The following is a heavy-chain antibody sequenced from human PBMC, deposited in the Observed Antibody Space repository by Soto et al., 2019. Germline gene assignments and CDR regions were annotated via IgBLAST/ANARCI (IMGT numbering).Heavy chain of an antibody. J-gene: IGHJ4*02. V-gene: IGHV4-34*01. Sequence: KPSETLSLTCAVYGGSFSGYYWSWIRQPPGKGLEWIGEINHSGSTNYNPSLKSRVTISVDTSKNQFSLKLSSVTAADTAVYYCARVGIAAAGIRYWGQGTLVTVSS. D-gene: IGHD6-13*01. CDR3: ARVGIAAAGIRY. CDR2: INHSGST. CDR1: GGSFSGYY.